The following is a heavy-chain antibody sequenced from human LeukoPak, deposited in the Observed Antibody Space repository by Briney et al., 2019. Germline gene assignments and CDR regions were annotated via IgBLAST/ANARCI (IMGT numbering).Heavy chain of an antibody. D-gene: IGHD4-17*01. Sequence: AGGSLRLSCAASGFTFSSYWMHWVRQAPGKGLVWVSRINSDGSSTSYADSVKGRFTISRDNAKNTLYLQMNSLRAEDTAVYYCARVRGYGDHDYWGQGTLVTVSS. CDR3: ARVRGYGDHDY. J-gene: IGHJ4*02. CDR1: GFTFSSYW. CDR2: INSDGSST. V-gene: IGHV3-74*01.